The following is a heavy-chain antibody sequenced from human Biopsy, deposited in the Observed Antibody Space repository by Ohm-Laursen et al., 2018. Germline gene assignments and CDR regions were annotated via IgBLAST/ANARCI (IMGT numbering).Heavy chain of an antibody. V-gene: IGHV4-34*01. CDR1: GGSFNGYF. J-gene: IGHJ6*02. CDR2: ITQSEST. CDR3: ARVPLPGIGAAYQGRFLYGMDV. Sequence: SETLSLTCAVYGGSFNGYFWSWTRQPPGKGLEWIGDITQSESTNYSPSLKSRVTISVDTAKKQFSLSLRSVTAADTAVYYCARVPLPGIGAAYQGRFLYGMDVWGQGTTVSVSS. D-gene: IGHD6-13*01.